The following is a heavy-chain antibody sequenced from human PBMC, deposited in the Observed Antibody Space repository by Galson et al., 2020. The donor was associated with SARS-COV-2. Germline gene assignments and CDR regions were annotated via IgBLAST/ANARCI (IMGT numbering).Heavy chain of an antibody. J-gene: IGHJ6*02. CDR3: AREDYYGSGSHTTLLSYYYGMDL. CDR2: IKQDGSEK. D-gene: IGHD3-10*01. V-gene: IGHV3-7*01. Sequence: GESLKISCAASGFIFSSYWMNWVRQAPGKGLEWVANIKQDGSEKYYVDSVKGRFTISRDNAKNSLYLQMDSLTAEDTAVYYCAREDYYGSGSHTTLLSYYYGMDLWGQGTTVTVSS. CDR1: GFIFSSYW.